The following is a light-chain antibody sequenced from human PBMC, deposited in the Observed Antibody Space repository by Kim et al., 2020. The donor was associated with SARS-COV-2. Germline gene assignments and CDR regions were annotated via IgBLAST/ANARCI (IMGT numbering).Light chain of an antibody. J-gene: IGLJ1*01. CDR3: ISFTSSFTYV. CDR1: SSDVGAYRF. CDR2: DVS. V-gene: IGLV2-14*01. Sequence: QSALTQPASVSGSPGQSITISCTGTSSDVGAYRFVSRYQEHPGKAPKLMIYDVSQRPSGVSNRFSGSKSGNTASLTISGLQAEDEADYYCISFTSSFTYVFGTGTKVTVL.